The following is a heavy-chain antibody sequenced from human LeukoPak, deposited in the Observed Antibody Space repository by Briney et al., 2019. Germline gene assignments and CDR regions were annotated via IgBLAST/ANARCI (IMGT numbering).Heavy chain of an antibody. CDR2: IYHSGST. J-gene: IGHJ4*02. CDR1: GYSISSGYY. CDR3: ARVDYYGSGFFGY. Sequence: SETLSLTCAVSGYSISSGYYWGWIRQPPGKGLEWIGSIYHSGSTYYNPSLKSRVTISVDTSKNQFSLKLSSVTAADTAVHYCARVDYYGSGFFGYWGQGTLVTVSS. V-gene: IGHV4-38-2*01. D-gene: IGHD3-10*01.